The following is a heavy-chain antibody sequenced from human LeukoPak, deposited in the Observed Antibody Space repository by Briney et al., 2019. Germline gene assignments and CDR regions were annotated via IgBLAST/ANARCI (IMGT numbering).Heavy chain of an antibody. CDR3: ARGRLQRPYDGSGYINY. J-gene: IGHJ4*02. Sequence: SETLSLTCTVSGGSISSNTYYWGWIRQPPGKGLEWIGSIYYSGGTAYNPSLKSRVTISVDTSKNQFSLKLSSVTAADTAVYYCARGRLQRPYDGSGYINYWGQGTLVTVSS. CDR2: IYYSGGT. V-gene: IGHV4-39*07. CDR1: GGSISSNTYY. D-gene: IGHD3-22*01.